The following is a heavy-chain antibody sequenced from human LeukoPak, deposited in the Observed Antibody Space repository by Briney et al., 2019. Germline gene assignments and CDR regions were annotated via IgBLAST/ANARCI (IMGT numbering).Heavy chain of an antibody. D-gene: IGHD2/OR15-2a*01. CDR2: IYYSGST. V-gene: IGHV4-59*01. CDR1: GGSTSSYY. Sequence: SETLSLTCTVSGGSTSSYYWSWIRQPPGKGLEWIGYIYYSGSTKYNPSLKSRVTISVDTSKNQFSLKLTSVTAADTAVYYCALFDGNNYSPYGGQGTLVTVSS. CDR3: ALFDGNNYSPY. J-gene: IGHJ4*02.